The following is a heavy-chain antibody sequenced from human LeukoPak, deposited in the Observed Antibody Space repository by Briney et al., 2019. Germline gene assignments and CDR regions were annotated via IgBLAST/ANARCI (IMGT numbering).Heavy chain of an antibody. Sequence: PGGSLRLSCAASGFTFSSYAMSWVRQAPGKGLEWVSAISGSGGSTYYADSVKGRFTISRDNSKNTLYLQMNSLRAEDTAVYYCAILVEGSSGYYLDYWGQGTLVTVSS. CDR3: AILVEGSSGYYLDY. CDR2: ISGSGGST. J-gene: IGHJ4*02. D-gene: IGHD3-22*01. CDR1: GFTFSSYA. V-gene: IGHV3-23*01.